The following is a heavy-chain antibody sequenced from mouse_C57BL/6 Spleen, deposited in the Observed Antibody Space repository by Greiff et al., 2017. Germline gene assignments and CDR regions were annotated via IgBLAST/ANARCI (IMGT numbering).Heavy chain of an antibody. J-gene: IGHJ4*01. D-gene: IGHD2-4*01. V-gene: IGHV5-4*01. CDR1: GFTFSSYA. Sequence: EVMLVESGGGLVKPGGSLKLSCAASGFTFSSYAMSWVRQTPEKRLEWVATISDGCSYTHSPDNVKGRFTISRDNAKNNLYLQMSHLKSEDTAMYYCAREGDYGADDPYYAMDYWGQGTSVTVSS. CDR2: ISDGCSYT. CDR3: AREGDYGADDPYYAMDY.